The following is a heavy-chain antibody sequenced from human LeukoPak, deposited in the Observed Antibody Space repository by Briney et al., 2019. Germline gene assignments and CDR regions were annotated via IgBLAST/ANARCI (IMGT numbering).Heavy chain of an antibody. J-gene: IGHJ4*02. Sequence: PGGSLRLSCAASGFTFSSYAVHWVRQAPGKGLEWVAVISYDGSNKYYADSVKGRFTISRDNSKNTLYLQMNSLRAEDTAVYYCAREVGYSYGTWGQGTLVTVSS. CDR1: GFTFSSYA. CDR2: ISYDGSNK. V-gene: IGHV3-30*04. CDR3: AREVGYSYGT. D-gene: IGHD5-18*01.